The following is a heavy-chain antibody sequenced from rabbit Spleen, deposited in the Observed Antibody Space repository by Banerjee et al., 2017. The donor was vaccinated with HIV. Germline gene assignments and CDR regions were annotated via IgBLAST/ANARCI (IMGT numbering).Heavy chain of an antibody. CDR3: ARVGGVGVFGYATL. CDR1: GVSFSSSSY. J-gene: IGHJ4*01. V-gene: IGHV1S40*01. CDR2: IDAGSSDFT. Sequence: QSLEESGGDLVKPGASLTLTCTASGVSFSSSSYMCWVRQAPGKGLERIACIDAGSSDFTYFASWAKGRFTISKTSSTTVTLQMTSLTAADTATYFCARVGGVGVFGYATLWGPGPWSPS. D-gene: IGHD6-1*01.